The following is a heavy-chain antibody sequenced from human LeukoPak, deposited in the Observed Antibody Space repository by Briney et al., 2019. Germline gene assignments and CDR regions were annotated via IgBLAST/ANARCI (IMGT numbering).Heavy chain of an antibody. V-gene: IGHV3-30-3*01. D-gene: IGHD5-18*01. CDR2: ISYDGSNK. J-gene: IGHJ4*02. CDR3: ARYSCLDY. Sequence: GGSLRLSCAASGFTFSSYAMHWVRQAPGKGLEWVAVISYDGSNKYYADSVKGRFTISRDNSKNTLYLQMNSLRAEDTAVYYCARYSCLDYWGQGTLVTVSS. CDR1: GFTFSSYA.